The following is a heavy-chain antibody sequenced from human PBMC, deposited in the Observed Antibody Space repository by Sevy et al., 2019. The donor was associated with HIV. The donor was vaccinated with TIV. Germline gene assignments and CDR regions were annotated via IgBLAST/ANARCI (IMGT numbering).Heavy chain of an antibody. CDR2: ISGSGGRT. CDR3: SSPRYCSGGSCYRDAFDI. Sequence: GGSLRLSCAASGFTFSSYAMSWVRQAPGKGLKWVSAISGSGGRTYYVDSVKGRLTISRDNSKNTQYLQMNGWRAEDTAENYGSSPRYCSGGSCYRDAFDIWGQGTMVTVSS. CDR1: GFTFSSYA. J-gene: IGHJ3*02. V-gene: IGHV3-23*01. D-gene: IGHD2-15*01.